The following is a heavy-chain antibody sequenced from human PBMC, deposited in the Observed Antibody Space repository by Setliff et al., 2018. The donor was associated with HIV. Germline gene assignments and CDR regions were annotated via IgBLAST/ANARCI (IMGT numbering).Heavy chain of an antibody. CDR3: ARSYCAADCTHNSPRGMDV. CDR1: GYSISSGYH. V-gene: IGHV4-38-2*01. D-gene: IGHD2-21*02. Sequence: SVTLSLTCSVSGYSISSGYHWAWIRHPQGKGLEWIGSIYHSGSTYYNPSRKSRVTISVDTSKNQFSLKLNSLTAADTAVYYCARSYCAADCTHNSPRGMDVWGQGTTVTVSS. CDR2: IYHSGST. J-gene: IGHJ6*02.